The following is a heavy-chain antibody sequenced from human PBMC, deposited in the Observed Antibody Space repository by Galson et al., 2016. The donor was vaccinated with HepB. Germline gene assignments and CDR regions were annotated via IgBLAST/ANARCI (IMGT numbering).Heavy chain of an antibody. J-gene: IGHJ4*02. D-gene: IGHD6-13*01. Sequence: SLRLSCAASAFLVTSNYMTWVRQAPGKGLTWVSVIYSNGTTHYACSVKGRFTVSRDNSKNTLNLQMNSLRTEDTALYYCARAHSSTWHNFDYWGQGTLVTVSS. V-gene: IGHV3-66*01. CDR3: ARAHSSTWHNFDY. CDR2: IYSNGTT. CDR1: AFLVTSNY.